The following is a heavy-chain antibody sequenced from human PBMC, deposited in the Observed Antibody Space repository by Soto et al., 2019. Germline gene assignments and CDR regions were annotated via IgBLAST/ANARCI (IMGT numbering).Heavy chain of an antibody. Sequence: EVQLLESGGGLVQPGGSLTLSCAASGFTFSAFALSWVRQAPGEGLEWVSGIVGSGGRTYYADSVKGRFTISRDNSKNTVYLQMSGLRAEDTAMYYCAKDPAGMYSSGWSQSFDFWGQGTQVTVSS. V-gene: IGHV3-23*01. D-gene: IGHD6-19*01. CDR2: IVGSGGRT. J-gene: IGHJ4*02. CDR1: GFTFSAFA. CDR3: AKDPAGMYSSGWSQSFDF.